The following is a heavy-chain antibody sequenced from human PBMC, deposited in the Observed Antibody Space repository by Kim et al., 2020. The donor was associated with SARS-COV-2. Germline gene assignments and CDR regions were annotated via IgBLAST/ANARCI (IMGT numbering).Heavy chain of an antibody. J-gene: IGHJ5*02. D-gene: IGHD6-13*01. Sequence: YAPTVQGRVTMTRDTSISAAYMELSRLGSDDTAVYYCASTLAAAGYNWFDPWGQGTLVTVSS. CDR3: ASTLAAAGYNWFDP. V-gene: IGHV1-2*02.